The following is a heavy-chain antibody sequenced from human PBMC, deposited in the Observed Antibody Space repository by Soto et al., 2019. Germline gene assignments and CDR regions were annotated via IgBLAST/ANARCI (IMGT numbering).Heavy chain of an antibody. CDR2: INPNSGGT. V-gene: IGHV1-2*04. Sequence: ASVKVSCKASGYTFTGYYMHWVRQAPGQGLEWMGWINPNSGGTNYAQKFQGWVTMTRDTSISTAYMELSRLRSDDTAVYYCARGYYYYYGMDVWGQGTTVTVSS. CDR1: GYTFTGYY. J-gene: IGHJ6*02. CDR3: ARGYYYYYGMDV.